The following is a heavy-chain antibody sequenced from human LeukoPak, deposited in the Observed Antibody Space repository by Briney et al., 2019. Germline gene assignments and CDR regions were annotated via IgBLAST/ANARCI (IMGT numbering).Heavy chain of an antibody. D-gene: IGHD2-15*01. CDR3: ARGYCSGGSCYFDY. V-gene: IGHV3-48*03. CDR1: GFTFSNYE. Sequence: GGSLRLSCAASGFTFSNYEMNWVRQAPRKGLKGVSYISSSGSTTYYADSVKGRFTISRDNAKNSLYLQMNSLRAEDTAVYYCARGYCSGGSCYFDYWGQGTLVTVSS. CDR2: ISSSGSTT. J-gene: IGHJ4*02.